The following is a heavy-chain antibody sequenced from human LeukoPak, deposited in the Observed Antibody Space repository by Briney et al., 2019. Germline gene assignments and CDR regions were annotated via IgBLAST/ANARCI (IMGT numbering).Heavy chain of an antibody. V-gene: IGHV3-23*01. CDR3: AKNVRSPEV. Sequence: GGSLRLSCAASGFTFANYAMSWVRQAPGKGLEWVSSVSGSGGETHSTDSVKGRFTISRDNSKGTLYLQLSSLRAEDTAVYYCAKNVRSPEVWGQGTLVTVSS. J-gene: IGHJ4*02. CDR2: VSGSGGET. D-gene: IGHD2-15*01. CDR1: GFTFANYA.